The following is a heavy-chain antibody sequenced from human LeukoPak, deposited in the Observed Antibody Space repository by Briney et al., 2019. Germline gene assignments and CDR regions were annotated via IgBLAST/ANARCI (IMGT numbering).Heavy chain of an antibody. Sequence: ASVKVSCKASGGTFSSYAISWVRQAPGQGLEWTGGIIPIFGTANYARKFQGRVTITTDESTSTAYMELSSLRSVDTAVYYCASDPKYYYDSSGYSGAFDIWGQGTMVTVSS. CDR2: IIPIFGTA. V-gene: IGHV1-69*05. D-gene: IGHD3-22*01. CDR1: GGTFSSYA. CDR3: ASDPKYYYDSSGYSGAFDI. J-gene: IGHJ3*02.